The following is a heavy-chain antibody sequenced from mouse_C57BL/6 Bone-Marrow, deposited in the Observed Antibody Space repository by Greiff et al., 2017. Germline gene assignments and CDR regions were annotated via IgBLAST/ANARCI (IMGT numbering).Heavy chain of an antibody. CDR1: GYTFTSYG. CDR2: IYPRSGNT. Sequence: QVQLQQSGAELARPGASVKLSCKASGYTFTSYGLSWVKQRTGQGLEWIGEIYPRSGNTYYNEKFKGKATLTADKSSSTAYMELRSLTSEDSAVYFCARFYYDYDGFAYWGQGTLVTVSA. V-gene: IGHV1-81*01. J-gene: IGHJ3*01. CDR3: ARFYYDYDGFAY. D-gene: IGHD2-4*01.